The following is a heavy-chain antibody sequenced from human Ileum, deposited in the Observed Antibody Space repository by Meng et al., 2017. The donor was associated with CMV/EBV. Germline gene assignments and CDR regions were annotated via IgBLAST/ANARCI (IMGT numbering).Heavy chain of an antibody. Sequence: GGSLRLSCTASGFIFSSYEMSWVRQAPGKGLEWISYISSSSDYIDYADSVKGRFTISRDNAKNKLYLQMNSLRTEDTALYYCARYRLRVLGVWGQGTTVTVSS. CDR2: ISSSSDYI. CDR1: GFIFSSYE. J-gene: IGHJ6*02. CDR3: ARYRLRVLGV. D-gene: IGHD2-15*01. V-gene: IGHV3-48*03.